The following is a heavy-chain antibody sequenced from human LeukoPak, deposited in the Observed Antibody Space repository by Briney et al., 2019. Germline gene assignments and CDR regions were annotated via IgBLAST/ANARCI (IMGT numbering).Heavy chain of an antibody. D-gene: IGHD3-10*01. CDR1: GESITAYY. V-gene: IGHV4-34*01. J-gene: IGHJ4*02. Sequence: SSETLSLTCAVYGESITAYYWTWIRQPPGQRLERIGEVRHSGSTNYNPSLKSRVTMSVDMSKNQFSLKLNSVTAADTAVYYCAGATATGTGRAFHYWAQGNLVPVSS. CDR3: AGATATGTGRAFHY. CDR2: VRHSGST.